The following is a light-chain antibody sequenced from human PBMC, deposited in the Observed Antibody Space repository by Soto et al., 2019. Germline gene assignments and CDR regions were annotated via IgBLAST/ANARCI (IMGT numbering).Light chain of an antibody. J-gene: IGKJ2*01. CDR2: GAS. Sequence: DLQMTQSPSSLSSSVGDRVTITCRASQNISNYLNWYQQKPGKAPNLLIYGASSVQSGVPSRFSGSGSGTDFTLTISSLQPEDFATYHCQQSYRTPYTFGQGTKLEIK. V-gene: IGKV1-39*01. CDR1: QNISNY. CDR3: QQSYRTPYT.